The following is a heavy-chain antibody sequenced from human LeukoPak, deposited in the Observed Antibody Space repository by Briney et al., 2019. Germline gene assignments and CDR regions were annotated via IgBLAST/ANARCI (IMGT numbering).Heavy chain of an antibody. Sequence: GGSPRLSCTASGFAFDDHGMSWVRQVPGKGLEWVSGINWNGGSTGYADPLRGRFTISRDNAKNSLYLQMDSLRAEDTALYYCARAPITSPFYFDYWGQGTLVTVSS. V-gene: IGHV3-20*04. CDR3: ARAPITSPFYFDY. CDR1: GFAFDDHG. D-gene: IGHD2-2*01. CDR2: INWNGGST. J-gene: IGHJ4*02.